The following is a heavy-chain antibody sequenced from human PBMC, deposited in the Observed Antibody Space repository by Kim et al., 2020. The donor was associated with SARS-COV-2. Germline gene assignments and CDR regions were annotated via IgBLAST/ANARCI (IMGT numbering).Heavy chain of an antibody. Sequence: DSGKGRFTISRDNSKNTLYLQMKSLGAEDTAVYYCAKEMATYYYYYYGMDVWGQGTTVTVSS. D-gene: IGHD5-12*01. J-gene: IGHJ6*02. CDR3: AKEMATYYYYYYGMDV. V-gene: IGHV3-30*02.